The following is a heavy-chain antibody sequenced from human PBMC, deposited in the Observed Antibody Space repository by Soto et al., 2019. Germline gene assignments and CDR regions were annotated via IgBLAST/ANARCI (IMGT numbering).Heavy chain of an antibody. D-gene: IGHD3-10*01. Sequence: LGESLKISCKASGYSFTTYWIGWVRQMPGKGLEWMGIIYPGDSDTRFSPSFQGQVTISVDKSIHTAYLQWSSLKASDSAMYYCARQEYQFDSYSFGYWGQGTLVTVSS. CDR3: ARQEYQFDSYSFGY. CDR2: IYPGDSDT. J-gene: IGHJ4*02. V-gene: IGHV5-51*01. CDR1: GYSFTTYW.